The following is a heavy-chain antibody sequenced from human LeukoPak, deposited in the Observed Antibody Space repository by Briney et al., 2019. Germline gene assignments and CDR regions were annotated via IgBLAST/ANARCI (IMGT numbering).Heavy chain of an antibody. V-gene: IGHV3-74*01. CDR1: GFTFSSYW. Sequence: GESLRLSCAASGFTFSSYWMHWVRQAPGKGLVWVSRINSDGSSTSYADSVKGRFTISRDNAKNTLYLQMNSLRAEDTAVYYCARAPLGMTFDYWGQGTLVTVSS. CDR3: ARAPLGMTFDY. D-gene: IGHD6-13*01. CDR2: INSDGSST. J-gene: IGHJ4*02.